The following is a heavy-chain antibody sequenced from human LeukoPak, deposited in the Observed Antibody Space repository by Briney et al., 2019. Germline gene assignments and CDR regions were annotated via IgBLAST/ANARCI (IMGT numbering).Heavy chain of an antibody. J-gene: IGHJ4*02. CDR2: IYYSGST. CDR3: ARGRYYYDSSGYYAWTFDY. V-gene: IGHV4-59*01. D-gene: IGHD3-22*01. Sequence: SETLSLTCTVSGGSISSYYWSWIRQPPGKGLEWIGYIYYSGSTNYNPSLKSRVTISVDTSKNQFSLKLSSVTAADTAVYYCARGRYYYDSSGYYAWTFDYWGQGTLVTVSS. CDR1: GGSISSYY.